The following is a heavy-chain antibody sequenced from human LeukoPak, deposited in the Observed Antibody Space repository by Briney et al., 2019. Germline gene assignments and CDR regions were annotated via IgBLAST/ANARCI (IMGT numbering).Heavy chain of an antibody. Sequence: SETLSLTCTVSGGSISSSSYYWGWIRQPRGKGLEWIVSIYYSGSTYYNPSRKSRITISVDTTKNQFSLKLSSVTAADTAVYYCARTQRQQLVDYWGQGTLVTVSS. V-gene: IGHV4-39*01. D-gene: IGHD6-13*01. CDR2: IYYSGST. CDR3: ARTQRQQLVDY. CDR1: GGSISSSSYY. J-gene: IGHJ4*02.